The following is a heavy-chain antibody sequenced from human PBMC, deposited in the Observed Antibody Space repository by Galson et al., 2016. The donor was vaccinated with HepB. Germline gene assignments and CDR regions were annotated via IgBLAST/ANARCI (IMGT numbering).Heavy chain of an antibody. V-gene: IGHV3-15*01. CDR2: IRSKSEGGTT. CDR1: GFTFNNAW. Sequence: SLRLSCAASGFTFNNAWMSWVRQAPGKGLEWVGRIRSKSEGGTTDYAAPVNGRFTISRDDSKNTLYLQMNSLKTEDTAVYYCTISPSPDFDYWGQGTLVTVSS. D-gene: IGHD2-2*01. CDR3: TISPSPDFDY. J-gene: IGHJ4*02.